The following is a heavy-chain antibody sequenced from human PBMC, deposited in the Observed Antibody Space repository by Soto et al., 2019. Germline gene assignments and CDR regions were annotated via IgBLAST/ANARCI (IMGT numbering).Heavy chain of an antibody. CDR2: INHSGST. V-gene: IGHV4-34*01. CDR3: ARRLLRRYYFDY. CDR1: GGSFSGYY. Sequence: SETLSLTCAVYGGSFSGYYWSWIRQPPGKGLEWIGEINHSGSTNYNPSLKSRVTISVDTSKNQFSLKLSSVTAADTAVYYCARRLLRRYYFDYWGQGTLVTVSS. D-gene: IGHD2-21*02. J-gene: IGHJ4*02.